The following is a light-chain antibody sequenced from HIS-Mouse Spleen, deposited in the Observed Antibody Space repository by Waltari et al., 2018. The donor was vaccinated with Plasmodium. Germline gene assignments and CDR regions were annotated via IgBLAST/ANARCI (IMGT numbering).Light chain of an antibody. CDR3: QQYNNWSFT. Sequence: EIVMTQSPATLSVSPGDRATLSCRASQSVSSTLAWYQQKPGQAPRLLIYGSSTRATGIPARLSGSGSATEFTLTISSLQSEDFAVYYCQQYNNWSFTFGPGTKVDIK. V-gene: IGKV3-15*01. CDR2: GSS. J-gene: IGKJ3*01. CDR1: QSVSST.